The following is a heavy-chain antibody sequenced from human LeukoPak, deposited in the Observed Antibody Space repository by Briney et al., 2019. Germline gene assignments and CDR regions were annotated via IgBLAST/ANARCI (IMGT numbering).Heavy chain of an antibody. V-gene: IGHV4-59*08. J-gene: IGHJ4*02. Sequence: SETLSLTCTVSGGSISSYYWSWIRQPPGKGLEWIGYIYYSGSTNYNPSLKSRVTRSVDTSKNQFSLKLSSVTAADTAVYYCARLGDYDYVWGSYRSIDYWGQGTLVTVSS. CDR2: IYYSGST. CDR3: ARLGDYDYVWGSYRSIDY. D-gene: IGHD3-16*02. CDR1: GGSISSYY.